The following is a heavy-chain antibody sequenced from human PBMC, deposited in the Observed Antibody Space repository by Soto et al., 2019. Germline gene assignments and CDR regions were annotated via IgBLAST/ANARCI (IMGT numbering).Heavy chain of an antibody. Sequence: SDTLSLTCAVYGGSFSGYYWSWIRQPPGKGLEWIGEINHSGSTNYNPSLKSRVTISVDTSKNQFSLKLSSVTAADTAVYYCARVSPSMVRGVIIDYWGQGTLVTVSS. CDR2: INHSGST. D-gene: IGHD3-10*01. CDR1: GGSFSGYY. J-gene: IGHJ4*02. V-gene: IGHV4-34*01. CDR3: ARVSPSMVRGVIIDY.